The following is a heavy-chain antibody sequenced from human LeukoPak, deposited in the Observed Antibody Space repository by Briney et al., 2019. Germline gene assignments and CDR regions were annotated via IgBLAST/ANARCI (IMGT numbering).Heavy chain of an antibody. CDR2: IYATGST. CDR3: ARTAEYSSGWYIDS. J-gene: IGHJ4*02. Sequence: SETLSLTCTVSGGSISSFYWSWIRQPPGKRLEWIGYIYATGSTNYNPSLRSRVTISVDTSKNQFSLKLTSVTAADTAVYYCARTAEYSSGWYIDSWGQGILVTVFS. D-gene: IGHD6-19*01. CDR1: GGSISSFY. V-gene: IGHV4-59*01.